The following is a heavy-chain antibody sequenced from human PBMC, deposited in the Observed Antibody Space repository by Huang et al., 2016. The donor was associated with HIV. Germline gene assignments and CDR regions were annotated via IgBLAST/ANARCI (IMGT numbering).Heavy chain of an antibody. V-gene: IGHV3-9*01. D-gene: IGHD3-10*01. J-gene: IGHJ4*02. CDR2: ISWNSGSI. CDR3: ARRGVMVRGAHFDY. CDR1: GFTFDDYA. Sequence: EVQLVESGGGLVQPGRSLRLSCAASGFTFDDYAMHWVRQAPGKGLSWVSGISWNSGSIGYADSVKGRFTISRDNAKNSLYLQMNSLRAEDTALYYCARRGVMVRGAHFDYWGLGTMVTVSS.